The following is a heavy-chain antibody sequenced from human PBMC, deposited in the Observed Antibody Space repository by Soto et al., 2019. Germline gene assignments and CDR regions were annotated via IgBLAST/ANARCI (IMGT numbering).Heavy chain of an antibody. CDR3: TTARIVGATTKRLDY. CDR2: IKSKTDGGTT. CDR1: GFTFSNAW. V-gene: IGHV3-15*01. Sequence: LRLSCAASGFTFSNAWMSWVRQAPGKGLEWVGRIKSKTDGGTTDYAAPVKGRFTISRDDSKNTLYLQMNSLKTEDTAVYYCTTARIVGATTKRLDYWGQGTLVTVSS. D-gene: IGHD1-26*01. J-gene: IGHJ4*02.